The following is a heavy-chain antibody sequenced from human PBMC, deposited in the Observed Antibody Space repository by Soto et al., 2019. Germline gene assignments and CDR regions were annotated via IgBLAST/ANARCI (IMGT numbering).Heavy chain of an antibody. D-gene: IGHD5-18*01. CDR2: IYYSGST. V-gene: IGHV4-61*08. CDR3: ARSRVGYSYGCHFDY. Sequence: PSETLSLTCAVSGGSISSGGYSWSWIRQPRGKGLKWIGYIYYSGSTHYNPYLKSRVTISVDTSKNQFSLKLISVTAADTALYYCARSRVGYSYGCHFDYWGQGTLVTVSS. J-gene: IGHJ4*02. CDR1: GGSISSGGYS.